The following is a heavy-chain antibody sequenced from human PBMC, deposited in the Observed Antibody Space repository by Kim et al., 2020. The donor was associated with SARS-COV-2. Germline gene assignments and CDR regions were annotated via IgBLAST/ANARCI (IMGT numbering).Heavy chain of an antibody. V-gene: IGHV1-8*01. J-gene: IGHJ4*02. D-gene: IGHD3-10*01. CDR2: MNPNTGKT. Sequence: ASVKVSCKASGYTFTSYDINWVRQATGQGLEWMGWMNPNTGKTGYAQKFQGRVTMTRDTSISTAYMEVGSLTSEDTAVYYCARSGGVWFGEILGSDYWGQGTLVTVSS. CDR3: ARSGGVWFGEILGSDY. CDR1: GYTFTSYD.